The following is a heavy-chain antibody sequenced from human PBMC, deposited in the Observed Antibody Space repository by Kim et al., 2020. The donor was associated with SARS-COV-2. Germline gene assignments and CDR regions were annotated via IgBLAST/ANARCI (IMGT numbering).Heavy chain of an antibody. J-gene: IGHJ6*02. V-gene: IGHV1-18*01. D-gene: IGHD3-3*01. Sequence: ASVKVSCKASGYTFTSYGISWVRQAPGQGLEWMGRISAYNGNTYYAQKLQGRVTMTTDTSTSTAYMELRSLRSDDTAVYYCARRTSITVFGVVTFYGMDVLGQRTTVTVSS. CDR2: ISAYNGNT. CDR3: ARRTSITVFGVVTFYGMDV. CDR1: GYTFTSYG.